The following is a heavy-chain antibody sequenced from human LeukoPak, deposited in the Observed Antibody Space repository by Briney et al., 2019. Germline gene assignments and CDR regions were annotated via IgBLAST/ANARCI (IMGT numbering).Heavy chain of an antibody. V-gene: IGHV3-30*18. CDR2: ISYDGSNK. J-gene: IGHJ3*02. D-gene: IGHD3-22*01. Sequence: AGGSLRLSCAASGFTFSNYGMHWIRQAPGKGLEWVAIISYDGSNKYYADSVKGRFTISRDNSKNTLYLQMNSLRAEDTAVYYCAKDVGDTYYYDSSGLEIWGQGTMVTVSS. CDR3: AKDVGDTYYYDSSGLEI. CDR1: GFTFSNYG.